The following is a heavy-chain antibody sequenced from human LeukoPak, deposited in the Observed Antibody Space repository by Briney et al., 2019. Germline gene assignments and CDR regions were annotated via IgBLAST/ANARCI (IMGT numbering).Heavy chain of an antibody. V-gene: IGHV4-31*03. J-gene: IGHJ5*02. CDR3: ARDDLEDWLDP. CDR1: GGSISSGGYY. D-gene: IGHD3/OR15-3a*01. Sequence: PSETLSLTCTVSGGSISSGGYYWSWIRQHPGKGLEWIGYIYYSGSTYYNPSLKSRVTISVDTSKNQFSLKLSSVTAADTAVYYCARDDLEDWLDPWGQGTLVTVSS. CDR2: IYYSGST.